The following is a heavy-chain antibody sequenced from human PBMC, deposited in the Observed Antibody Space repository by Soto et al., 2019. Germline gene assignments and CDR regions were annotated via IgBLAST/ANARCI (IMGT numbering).Heavy chain of an antibody. D-gene: IGHD2-8*01. V-gene: IGHV3-7*05. CDR3: AKWTVSANNWFGP. CDR1: GFTFSSYW. CDR2: IRQDGGQI. J-gene: IGHJ5*02. Sequence: EVQLVESGGGLVLPGGSLRLSCAASGFTFSSYWMTWVRQAPGKGLEWVANIRQDGGQIDYVDSVKGRFTISRDNAKNSLYLQMDRLRAGDTAVDFCAKWTVSANNWFGPWGQGTLVTVSS.